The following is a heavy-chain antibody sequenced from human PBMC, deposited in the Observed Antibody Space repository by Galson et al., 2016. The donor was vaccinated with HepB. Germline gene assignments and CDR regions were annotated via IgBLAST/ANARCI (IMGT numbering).Heavy chain of an antibody. CDR1: GFTFSSYA. D-gene: IGHD3-9*01. CDR3: AKNDILAGYSAFDY. Sequence: SLRLSCAASGFTFSSYAMHWVRQAPGKGLEWVAVISYDGSHKYYAASVKGRFTISRDNSKNTLSLQMNSLRAEDTAVYYCAKNDILAGYSAFDYWGQGISVTVSS. J-gene: IGHJ4*02. CDR2: ISYDGSHK. V-gene: IGHV3-30*18.